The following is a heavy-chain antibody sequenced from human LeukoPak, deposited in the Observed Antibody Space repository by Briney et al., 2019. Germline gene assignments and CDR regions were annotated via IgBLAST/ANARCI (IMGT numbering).Heavy chain of an antibody. CDR3: ARDPTFSSGLNWFDP. J-gene: IGHJ5*02. Sequence: SETLSLTCAVYGGSFSGYYWSWIRQPPGKGLEWIGEINHSGSTNYNPSLKSRVTISVDTSKNQFSLKLSSVTAADTDVYYCARDPTFSSGLNWFDPWGQGTLVTVSS. V-gene: IGHV4-34*01. CDR1: GGSFSGYY. CDR2: INHSGST. D-gene: IGHD6-19*01.